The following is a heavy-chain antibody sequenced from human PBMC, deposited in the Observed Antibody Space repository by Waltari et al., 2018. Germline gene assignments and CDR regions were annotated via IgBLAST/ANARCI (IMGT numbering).Heavy chain of an antibody. V-gene: IGHV3-21*01. J-gene: IGHJ4*02. CDR1: GFTFSSYS. D-gene: IGHD3-10*01. Sequence: EVQLVESGGGLVKPGGSLRLSCAASGFTFSSYSMNWVRQAPGKGLEWVSCSSGSSSYIYYADSVKGRFTISRDNAKNSRYRQMNSLRAEDTAVYYCARDPRGPTAGTDYWGQGTLVTVSS. CDR3: ARDPRGPTAGTDY. CDR2: SSGSSSYI.